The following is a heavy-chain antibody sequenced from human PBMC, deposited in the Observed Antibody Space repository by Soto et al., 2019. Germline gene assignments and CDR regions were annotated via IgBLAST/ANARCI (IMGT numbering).Heavy chain of an antibody. D-gene: IGHD3-10*01. J-gene: IGHJ4*02. CDR3: AKNYSGSGSYRNSYFDY. Sequence: EVQLLESGGGLVQPGGSLRLSCAASGFTFSSYAMSWVRQAPGKGLEWVSAFSGSGGRTYYADSVKGRFTISRDNSKNTLYLQINSLSAEDTAVYYCAKNYSGSGSYRNSYFDYWGQGTLVTVSS. V-gene: IGHV3-23*01. CDR2: FSGSGGRT. CDR1: GFTFSSYA.